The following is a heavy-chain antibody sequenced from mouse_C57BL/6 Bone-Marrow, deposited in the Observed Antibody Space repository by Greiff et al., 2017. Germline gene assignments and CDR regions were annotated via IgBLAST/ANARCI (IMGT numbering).Heavy chain of an antibody. CDR3: ALLLRDFDY. J-gene: IGHJ2*01. CDR1: GYAFSSSW. CDR2: IYPGDGDT. V-gene: IGHV1-82*01. Sequence: VKLQESGPELVKPGASVKISCKASGYAFSSSWMNWVKQRPGKGLEWIGRIYPGDGDTNYNGKFKGKATLTADKSSSTAYMQLSSLTSEDSAVYFCALLLRDFDYWGQGTTLPVSS. D-gene: IGHD1-1*01.